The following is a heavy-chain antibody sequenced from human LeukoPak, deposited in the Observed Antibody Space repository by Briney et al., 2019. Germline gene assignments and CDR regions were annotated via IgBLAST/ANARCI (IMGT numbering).Heavy chain of an antibody. D-gene: IGHD4-23*01. V-gene: IGHV4-39*07. CDR2: IYYSGST. J-gene: IGHJ4*02. CDR3: ARGSPGYGGNSEMVY. Sequence: ASETLSLTCTVSGGSISSSSYYWGWIRQPPGKGLEWIGSIYYSGSTYYNPSLKSRVTISVDTSENQFSLKLSSVTAADTAVYYCARGSPGYGGNSEMVYWGQGTLVTVSS. CDR1: GGSISSSSYY.